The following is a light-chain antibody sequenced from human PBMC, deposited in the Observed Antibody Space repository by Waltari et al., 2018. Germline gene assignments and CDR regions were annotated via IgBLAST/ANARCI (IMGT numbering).Light chain of an antibody. J-gene: IGLJ3*02. CDR1: SSDVGGYNY. Sequence: QSALTQPASVSGSPGQSITISCSGTSSDVGGYNYVSWYQQQPGKAPKLMIYDVTNRPSGVSDRFSGSKSGNPASLTISGLQAEDEADYYCSSYTSSGTRVFGGGTKLTVL. CDR2: DVT. V-gene: IGLV2-14*01. CDR3: SSYTSSGTRV.